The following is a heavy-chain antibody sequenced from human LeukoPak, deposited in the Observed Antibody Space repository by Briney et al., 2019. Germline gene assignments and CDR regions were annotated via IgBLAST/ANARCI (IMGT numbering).Heavy chain of an antibody. CDR2: ISGDGGST. D-gene: IGHD3-22*01. CDR1: GFTFSSYT. Sequence: GGSLRLSCAASGFTFSSYTMNWVRQAPGKGLEWVSLISGDGGSTYYADSVKGRFTISRDNSKNSLYLQMNSLRTEDTALYYCAKGEARNYYDSSGFDYWGQGTLVTVSS. J-gene: IGHJ4*02. CDR3: AKGEARNYYDSSGFDY. V-gene: IGHV3-43*02.